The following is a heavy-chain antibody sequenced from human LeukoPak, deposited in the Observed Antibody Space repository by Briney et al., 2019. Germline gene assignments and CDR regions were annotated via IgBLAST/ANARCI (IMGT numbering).Heavy chain of an antibody. CDR1: GFTFNSYS. CDR3: ARDIPRGATHLDY. J-gene: IGHJ4*02. V-gene: IGHV3-48*04. Sequence: GGSLRLSCAASGFTFNSYSMNWVRQAPGKGLEWVSCISSSSSTIYYADSVKGRFTISRDNAKNSLYLQMNILRVEDTAVYYCARDIPRGATHLDYWGQGTLVTVSS. D-gene: IGHD1-26*01. CDR2: ISSSSSTI.